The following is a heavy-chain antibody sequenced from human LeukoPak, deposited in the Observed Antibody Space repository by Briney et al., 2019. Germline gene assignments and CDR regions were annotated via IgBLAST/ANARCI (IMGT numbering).Heavy chain of an antibody. V-gene: IGHV4-59*12. J-gene: IGHJ4*02. CDR2: IYYTGRT. CDR3: ARVARWGYYFDY. CDR1: GGSISSYY. D-gene: IGHD1-26*01. Sequence: PSETLSLTCTVSGGSISSYYWSWIRQPPGKGLDWIGYIYYTGRTKYNPSLKSRVTISIDRSKNQFSLKLSSVTAADTAVYYCARVARWGYYFDYWGQGTLVTVSS.